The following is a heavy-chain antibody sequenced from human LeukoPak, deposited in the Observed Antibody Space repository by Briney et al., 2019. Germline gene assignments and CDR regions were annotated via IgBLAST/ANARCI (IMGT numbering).Heavy chain of an antibody. CDR3: ARVWGRFKVFGGGYYPFDY. CDR1: GYTFTSYD. D-gene: IGHD3-22*01. V-gene: IGHV1-8*01. J-gene: IGHJ4*02. CDR2: MNPNSGNT. Sequence: ASVKVSCKASGYTFTSYDINWVRQATGQGLEWMGWMNPNSGNTGYAQKFQGRVTMTRNTSISTAYMELSSLRSEDTAVYYCARVWGRFKVFGGGYYPFDYWGQGTLVTVSS.